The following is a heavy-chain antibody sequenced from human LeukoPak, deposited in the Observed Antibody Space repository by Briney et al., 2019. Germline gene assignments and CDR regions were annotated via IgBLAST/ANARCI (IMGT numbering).Heavy chain of an antibody. D-gene: IGHD3-9*01. CDR3: ARPLLEILHFDWLSYDS. J-gene: IGHJ4*02. V-gene: IGHV4-34*01. Sequence: KSSETLSLTCAVYGGSFSGYYWSWIRQPPGKGLEWIGEINHSGSTNYNPSLKSRVTISVDTSKNQFPLKLSSVTAADTAVYYCARPLLEILHFDWLSYDSWGQGTLVTVSS. CDR2: INHSGST. CDR1: GGSFSGYY.